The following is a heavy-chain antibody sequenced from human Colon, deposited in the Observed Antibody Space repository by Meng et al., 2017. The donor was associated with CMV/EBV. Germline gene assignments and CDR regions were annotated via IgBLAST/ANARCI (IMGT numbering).Heavy chain of an antibody. D-gene: IGHD4-11*01. Sequence: SVTVSCKASGGTFSSYAISWVRQAPGQGLEWMGGIIPILGIANYAQKFQGRVTITADKSTSTAYMELSSLRSEDTAVYYCARPNTVTTVMDVWGQGTTVTVSS. CDR1: GGTFSSYA. V-gene: IGHV1-69*10. CDR2: IIPILGIA. J-gene: IGHJ6*02. CDR3: ARPNTVTTVMDV.